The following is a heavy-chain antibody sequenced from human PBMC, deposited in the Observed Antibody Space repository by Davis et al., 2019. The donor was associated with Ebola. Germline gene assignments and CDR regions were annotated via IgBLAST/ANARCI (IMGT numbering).Heavy chain of an antibody. CDR3: SRGWLRTGFDV. Sequence: PSETLSLTCAISGDSVSSGGWNWIRQSPSRGLEWLGRTYYDSKWYNDYAESVKSRITINADTSKNQFSLHLNSMTREDTALYYCSRGWLRTGFDVWGEGTTVNVSS. J-gene: IGHJ6*04. V-gene: IGHV6-1*01. D-gene: IGHD5-18*01. CDR1: GDSVSSGG. CDR2: TYYDSKWYN.